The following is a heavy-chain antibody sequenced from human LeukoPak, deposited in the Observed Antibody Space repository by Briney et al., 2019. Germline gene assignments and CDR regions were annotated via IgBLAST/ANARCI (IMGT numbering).Heavy chain of an antibody. CDR3: AREARSSWYGGGYFDY. Sequence: ASVKVSCKASGYTFTSYAMHWVRQAPGQRLEWMGWINAGNGNTKYSQKFQGRVTITRDTSASTAYMGLSSLRSEDTAVYYCAREARSSWYGGGYFDYWGQGTLVTVSS. V-gene: IGHV1-3*01. J-gene: IGHJ4*02. D-gene: IGHD6-13*01. CDR2: INAGNGNT. CDR1: GYTFTSYA.